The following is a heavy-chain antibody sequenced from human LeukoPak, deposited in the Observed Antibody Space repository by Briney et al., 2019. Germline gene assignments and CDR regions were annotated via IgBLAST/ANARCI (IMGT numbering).Heavy chain of an antibody. CDR3: AKGVRGIAAADDAFDI. J-gene: IGHJ3*02. CDR1: GFTFSSYG. Sequence: PGGSLRLSCAASGFTFSSYGVHWVRQAPGKGLEWVAVISYDGTNKYYAASVKSRFTISRDNSKNTLYLQLNSLRAEDTAVYYCAKGVRGIAAADDAFDIWGQGTMVTVSS. D-gene: IGHD6-13*01. CDR2: ISYDGTNK. V-gene: IGHV3-30*18.